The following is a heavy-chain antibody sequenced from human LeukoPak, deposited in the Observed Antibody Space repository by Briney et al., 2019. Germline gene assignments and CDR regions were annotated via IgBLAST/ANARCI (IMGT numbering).Heavy chain of an antibody. V-gene: IGHV3-30*02. CDR3: ENWFYDPPADY. CDR1: GFTFSSYG. CDR2: IRYDGSNK. D-gene: IGHD3-16*01. J-gene: IGHJ4*02. Sequence: GGSLRLSCAASGFTFSSYGMHWVRQAPGKGLEWVAFIRYDGSNKYYADSVKGRFNISRENCKNTLYLQMNRLRAGDTAVYYCENWFYDPPADYWGQGSLVTVSS.